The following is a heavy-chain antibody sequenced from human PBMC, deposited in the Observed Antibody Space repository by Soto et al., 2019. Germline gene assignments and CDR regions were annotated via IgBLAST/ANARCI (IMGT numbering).Heavy chain of an antibody. J-gene: IGHJ4*02. CDR3: AGASGWKFDY. CDR2: VDADGSGT. D-gene: IGHD1-1*01. Sequence: EVQLVESGGGLVQPGGSLRLSCAASGFSFSSYGMHWVRQAPGTGLVWVSRVDADGSGTTYAGSVTGRFSISRDNAKNTVSLQMNNLRAEDTAVYYCAGASGWKFDYWGLGVLVTVSS. V-gene: IGHV3-74*01. CDR1: GFSFSSYG.